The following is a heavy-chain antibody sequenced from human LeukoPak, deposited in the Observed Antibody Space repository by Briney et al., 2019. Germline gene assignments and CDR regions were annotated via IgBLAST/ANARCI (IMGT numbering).Heavy chain of an antibody. J-gene: IGHJ6*03. CDR1: GDSISYYY. CDR3: ARGDSNIGVTYYYYYIDV. V-gene: IGHV4-59*01. Sequence: SETLSLTCTVSGDSISYYYWSWIRQPPGKGLEWIGYIYYSVSTNYNPSLKSRVTISVDTSKNQFSLKLSSVTAADAAVYYCARGDSNIGVTYYYYYIDVWGKGTTVTVSS. CDR2: IYYSVST. D-gene: IGHD4-11*01.